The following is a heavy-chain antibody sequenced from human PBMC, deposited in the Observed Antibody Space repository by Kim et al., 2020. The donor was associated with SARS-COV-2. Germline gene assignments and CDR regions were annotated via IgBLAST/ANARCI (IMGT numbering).Heavy chain of an antibody. Sequence: GGSLRLSCSASGFTFSNHIMHWVRQAPGMGLEDVSGITSNGGSTYYVDSVKGRFTISRDTSGNTLYLQMGSLRVEDTAIYYCVRGNDIMATRDRYFDLWGRGALVSVSS. CDR1: GFTFSNHI. D-gene: IGHD5-12*01. CDR3: VRGNDIMATRDRYFDL. V-gene: IGHV3-64D*06. CDR2: ITSNGGST. J-gene: IGHJ2*01.